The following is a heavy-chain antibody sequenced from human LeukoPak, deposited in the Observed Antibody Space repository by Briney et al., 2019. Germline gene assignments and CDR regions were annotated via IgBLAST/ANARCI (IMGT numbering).Heavy chain of an antibody. J-gene: IGHJ2*01. CDR1: GGSISSGSYY. D-gene: IGHD6-19*01. CDR2: IYHSGST. V-gene: IGHV4-39*07. Sequence: SQTLSLTCTVSGGSISSGSYYWSWIRQPPGKGLEWIGEIYHSGSTNYNPSLKSRVTISVDKSKNQFSLKLSSVTAADTAVYYCARGTGYSSGWYFDLWGRGTLVTVSS. CDR3: ARGTGYSSGWYFDL.